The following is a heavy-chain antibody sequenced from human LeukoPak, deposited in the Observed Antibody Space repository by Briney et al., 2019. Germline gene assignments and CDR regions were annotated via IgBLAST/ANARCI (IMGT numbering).Heavy chain of an antibody. CDR1: GGTFSSYA. CDR3: ARDQDIGSSWSGFDNWFDP. V-gene: IGHV1-69*05. D-gene: IGHD6-13*01. J-gene: IGHJ5*02. CDR2: IITIFDTA. Sequence: SVKIYCKTSGGTFSSYAISCVRQAPRQGLECMDRIITIFDTANYAHEFQGRVTITKDESTSTAYMELRSLRSDDTAVYYCARDQDIGSSWSGFDNWFDPWGQGTLVTVSS.